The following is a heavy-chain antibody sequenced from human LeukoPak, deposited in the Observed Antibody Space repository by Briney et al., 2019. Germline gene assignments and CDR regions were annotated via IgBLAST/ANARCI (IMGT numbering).Heavy chain of an antibody. D-gene: IGHD2-21*01. Sequence: SETLSLTCAVYGGSFSGYYWSWIRQPPGKGLEWIGEINHSGSTNYNPSLKSRVTISVDTSKNQFSLELSSVTAADTAVSYCARGDYGGDCYHAEYFQHWGQGTLVTVSS. CDR3: ARGDYGGDCYHAEYFQH. V-gene: IGHV4-34*01. CDR2: INHSGST. J-gene: IGHJ1*01. CDR1: GGSFSGYY.